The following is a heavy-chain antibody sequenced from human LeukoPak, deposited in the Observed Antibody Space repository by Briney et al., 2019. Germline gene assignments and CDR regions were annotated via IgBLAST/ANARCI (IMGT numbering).Heavy chain of an antibody. J-gene: IGHJ4*02. CDR1: GFTVSSNF. Sequence: GGSLRLSYAASGFTVSSNFLSWVRQTPGKGLEYISAISSSGDDTLYADSVKGRFTISRDNFKNTLYLQMNSLRAEDTAVYYCAKGQTWASVYFDSWGQGTLVTVSS. D-gene: IGHD7-27*01. V-gene: IGHV3-23*01. CDR2: ISSSGDDT. CDR3: AKGQTWASVYFDS.